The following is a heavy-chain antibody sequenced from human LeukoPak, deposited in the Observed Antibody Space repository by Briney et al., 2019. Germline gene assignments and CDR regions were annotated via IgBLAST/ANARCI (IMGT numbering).Heavy chain of an antibody. V-gene: IGHV4-30-4*01. Sequence: PSQTLSLTCTVSGGSISSGDYYWSWIRQPPGKGLEWIGYIYYSGSTYYNPSLKSRVTISVDTSKNQFSLKPSSVTAADTAVYYCARAKRQQLVRGWFDPWGQGTLVTVSS. CDR1: GGSISSGDYY. J-gene: IGHJ5*02. CDR2: IYYSGST. D-gene: IGHD6-13*01. CDR3: ARAKRQQLVRGWFDP.